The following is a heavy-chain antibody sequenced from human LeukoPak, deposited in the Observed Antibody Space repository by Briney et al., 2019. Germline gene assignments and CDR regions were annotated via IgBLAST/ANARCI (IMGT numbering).Heavy chain of an antibody. CDR1: GFTFSDYW. J-gene: IGHJ5*02. Sequence: GGSLRLSCAASGFTFSDYWMMWVRQAPGKGLEWVAQIKVDGSEKYYVDSVRGRSTISRDNAKNSLDLQMNTLRVEDTAVYYCVRDATRGGDLDHWGQGTLVTVSS. V-gene: IGHV3-7*01. D-gene: IGHD2-21*01. CDR2: IKVDGSEK. CDR3: VRDATRGGDLDH.